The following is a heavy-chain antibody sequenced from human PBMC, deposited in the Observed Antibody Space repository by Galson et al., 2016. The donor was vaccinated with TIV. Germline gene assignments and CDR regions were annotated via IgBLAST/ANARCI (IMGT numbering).Heavy chain of an antibody. CDR3: ARRGNYRADAFDV. CDR1: GFTFTSFE. Sequence: SLRLSCAASGFTFTSFEMNWVRHGPGRGLEWVAYIISSGSIIHYADSVKGRFTISRDNARESLFLQMNSLRADDAAVYYCARRGNYRADAFDVWGQGTTVTVSS. CDR2: IISSGSII. D-gene: IGHD1-7*01. J-gene: IGHJ3*01. V-gene: IGHV3-48*03.